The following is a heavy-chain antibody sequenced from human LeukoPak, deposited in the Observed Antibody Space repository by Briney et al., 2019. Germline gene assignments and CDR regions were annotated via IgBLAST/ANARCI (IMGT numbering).Heavy chain of an antibody. CDR3: VKDDHLYGSVENDH. CDR1: GFIFSEYA. D-gene: IGHD3-10*01. J-gene: IGHJ5*02. V-gene: IGHV3-30-3*01. CDR2: ITHDGNTA. Sequence: GGSLRLSCAASGFIFSEYAMHWVRQAPGKGLEWVATITHDGNTAYYADSVKGRFTISRDSSKHTVSLQMNSLRREDTALYHCVKDDHLYGSVENDHWGRGNLVTVSS.